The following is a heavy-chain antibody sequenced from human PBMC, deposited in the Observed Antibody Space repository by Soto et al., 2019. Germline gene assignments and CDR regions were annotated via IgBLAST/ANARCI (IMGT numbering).Heavy chain of an antibody. V-gene: IGHV1-69*06. CDR1: GGTFSSYA. D-gene: IGHD3-3*01. J-gene: IGHJ6*02. CDR3: ARVVDRGSSEWLTYSYYGMDV. Sequence: ASVKVSCKASGGTFSSYAISWVLQAPGQGLEWMGGIIPIFGTANYAQKFQGRVTITADKSTSTAYMELSSLRSEDTAVYYCARVVDRGSSEWLTYSYYGMDVWGQGTTVTVSS. CDR2: IIPIFGTA.